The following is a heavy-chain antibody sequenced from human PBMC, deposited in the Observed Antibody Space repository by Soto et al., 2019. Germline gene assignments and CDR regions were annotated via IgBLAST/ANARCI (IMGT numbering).Heavy chain of an antibody. CDR3: ATQRGGGGY. J-gene: IGHJ4*02. Sequence: VQLVESGGGLIQPGGSLRLSCAVSGFTVSNNYMSWVRQAPGKGLEGVSVIYSGGYTAYGDSVKGRFTISRDNSKNNQNLQMNSLGAADRALYYWATQRGGGGYWGQGTLVTVSS. CDR1: GFTVSNNY. D-gene: IGHD6-25*01. V-gene: IGHV3-53*01. CDR2: IYSGGYT.